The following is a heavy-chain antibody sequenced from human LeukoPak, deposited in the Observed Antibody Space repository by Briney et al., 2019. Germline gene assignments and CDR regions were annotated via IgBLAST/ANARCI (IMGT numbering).Heavy chain of an antibody. CDR2: LSGSGDKT. Sequence: GGFVTLSCAASGFTFRTNSMRWVRHAPWKGREWVSALSGSGDKTFYADSVKGRFTISRDNSKNTLYLQMNSLRAEDTAVYYCAKDLNYGFDYWGQGTLVTVSS. J-gene: IGHJ4*02. CDR3: AKDLNYGFDY. V-gene: IGHV3-23*01. D-gene: IGHD4-11*01. CDR1: GFTFRTNS.